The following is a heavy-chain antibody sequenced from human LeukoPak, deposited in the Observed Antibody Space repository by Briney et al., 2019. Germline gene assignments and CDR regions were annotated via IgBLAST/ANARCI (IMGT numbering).Heavy chain of an antibody. Sequence: EALKILWKGSGYRFTSYCFGWGRQMPRKGLEWGGIFYIGYTDTRYSPSFQGQVPIPADKSISTAYLQWRSLKASDTCMYYCARNYYDSTGYFFSEVWGQGNLVTVSS. V-gene: IGHV5-51*01. CDR1: GYRFTSYC. J-gene: IGHJ4*02. CDR2: FYIGYTDT. D-gene: IGHD3-22*01. CDR3: ARNYYDSTGYFFSEV.